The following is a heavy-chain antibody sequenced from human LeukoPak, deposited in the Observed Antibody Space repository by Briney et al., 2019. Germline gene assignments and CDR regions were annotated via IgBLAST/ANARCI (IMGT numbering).Heavy chain of an antibody. V-gene: IGHV1-69*13. Sequence: GASVKVSCKASGGTFSSYAISWVRQAPGQGLEWMGGIILIFGTANYAQKFQGRVTITADESTSTAYMELSSLRSEDTAVYYCARESEEEVAGIFSFGYWGQGTLVTVSS. D-gene: IGHD6-19*01. CDR1: GGTFSSYA. CDR2: IILIFGTA. CDR3: ARESEEEVAGIFSFGY. J-gene: IGHJ4*02.